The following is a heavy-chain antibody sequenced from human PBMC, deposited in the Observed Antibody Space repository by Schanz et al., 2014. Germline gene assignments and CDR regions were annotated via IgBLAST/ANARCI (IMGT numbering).Heavy chain of an antibody. Sequence: QVQLVQSGAEVKKPGASVKVSCKASGYTFTTYGISWVRQAPGQGLEWMGWISAYNGHTNYAQKFQGRVTMTTDTSTSTVYMELSSLRSEDTAIYYCARGNTIFGVVILGWLDPWGQGTLVTVSS. V-gene: IGHV1-18*01. CDR3: ARGNTIFGVVILGWLDP. D-gene: IGHD3-3*01. J-gene: IGHJ5*02. CDR1: GYTFTTYG. CDR2: ISAYNGHT.